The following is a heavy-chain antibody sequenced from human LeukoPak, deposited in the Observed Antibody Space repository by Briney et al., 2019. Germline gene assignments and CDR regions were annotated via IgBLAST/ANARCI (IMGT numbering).Heavy chain of an antibody. V-gene: IGHV4-59*01. Sequence: SETLSLTCAVYGGSFSGYYWSWIRQPPGKGLEWIGYIYYSGSTNYNPSLKSRATISVDTSKNQFSLKLSSVTAADTAVYYCARAAYSGSYHSDYWGQGTLVTVSS. CDR2: IYYSGST. CDR3: ARAAYSGSYHSDY. CDR1: GGSFSGYY. D-gene: IGHD1-26*01. J-gene: IGHJ4*02.